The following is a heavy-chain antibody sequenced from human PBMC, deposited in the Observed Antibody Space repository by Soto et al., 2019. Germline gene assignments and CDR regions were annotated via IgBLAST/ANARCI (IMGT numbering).Heavy chain of an antibody. CDR3: AKDLAKTYYDSSGYPRDAFDI. J-gene: IGHJ3*02. D-gene: IGHD3-22*01. Sequence: PGGSLRLSCAASGFTFSSYGMHWVRQAPGKGLEWVAVISYDGSNKYYADSVKGRFTISRDNSKNTLYLQMNSLRAEDTAVYYCAKDLAKTYYDSSGYPRDAFDIWGQGTMVTVSS. CDR2: ISYDGSNK. V-gene: IGHV3-30*18. CDR1: GFTFSSYG.